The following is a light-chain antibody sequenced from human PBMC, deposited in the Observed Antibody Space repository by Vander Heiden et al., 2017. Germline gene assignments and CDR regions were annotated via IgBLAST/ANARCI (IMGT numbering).Light chain of an antibody. Sequence: QSVLTQPPPVSGAPGRSGTIPCTGSSSHTGAGYIVHWYQQLPETPPNLLIFGNSDRPSGVPERFSGSTSCTSASLAITRLHAGDEADDYCYSYDSSLSGSGVFGGGTKLTVL. CDR3: YSYDSSLSGSGV. V-gene: IGLV1-40*01. J-gene: IGLJ2*01. CDR1: SSHTGAGYI. CDR2: GNS.